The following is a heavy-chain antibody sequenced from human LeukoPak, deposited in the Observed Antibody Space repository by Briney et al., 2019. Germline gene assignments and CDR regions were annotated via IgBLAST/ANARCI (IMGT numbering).Heavy chain of an antibody. D-gene: IGHD3-22*01. CDR1: GGSFSAYY. J-gene: IGHJ5*02. CDR3: ARMMIVVVNNWFDP. Sequence: SETLSLTCAVYGGSFSAYYWGWIRQPPGKGLEWIGSLYYSGSTYYNPSLKSRVTISVDTSKNQFSLKLSSVTAADKAVYYCARMMIVVVNNWFDPWGQGTLVTVSS. CDR2: LYYSGST. V-gene: IGHV4-39*01.